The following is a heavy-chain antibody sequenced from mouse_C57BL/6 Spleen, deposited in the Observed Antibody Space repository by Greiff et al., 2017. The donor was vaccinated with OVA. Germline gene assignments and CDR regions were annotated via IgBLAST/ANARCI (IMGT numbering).Heavy chain of an antibody. Sequence: QVHVKQPGAELVKPGASVKMSCKASGYTFTSYWITWVKQRPGQGLEWIGDIYPGSGSTNYNEKFKSKATLTVDTSSSTAYMQLSSLTSEDSAVYYCARSRGYDPYFDYWGQGTTLTVSS. CDR3: ARSRGYDPYFDY. D-gene: IGHD2-3*01. CDR2: IYPGSGST. J-gene: IGHJ2*01. V-gene: IGHV1-55*01. CDR1: GYTFTSYW.